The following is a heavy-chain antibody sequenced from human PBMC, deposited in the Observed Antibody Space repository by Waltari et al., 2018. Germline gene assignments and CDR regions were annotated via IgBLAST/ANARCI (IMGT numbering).Heavy chain of an antibody. CDR3: ARGLLTGYYTDAFDI. D-gene: IGHD3-9*01. V-gene: IGHV4-34*01. Sequence: QVQLQQWGAGLLKPSETLSLTCAVHGGSFSGYYWSWIRQPPGKGLEWIGEINHSGSTNYNPSLKSRVTISVDTSKNQFSLKLSSVTAADTAVYYCARGLLTGYYTDAFDIWGQGTMVTVSS. CDR2: INHSGST. CDR1: GGSFSGYY. J-gene: IGHJ3*02.